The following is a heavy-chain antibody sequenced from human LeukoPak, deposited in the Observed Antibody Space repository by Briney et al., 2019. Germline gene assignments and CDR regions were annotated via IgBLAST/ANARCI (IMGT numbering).Heavy chain of an antibody. Sequence: GGSLRLSCAASGFTFSSYGMHWVRQAPGKGLEWVAVIWYDGSNKYYADSVRGRFTISRDNSKNTLYLQMNSLRAEDTAVYYCASYGYSSGWYDYWGQGTLVTVSS. V-gene: IGHV3-33*01. CDR2: IWYDGSNK. CDR3: ASYGYSSGWYDY. J-gene: IGHJ4*02. CDR1: GFTFSSYG. D-gene: IGHD6-19*01.